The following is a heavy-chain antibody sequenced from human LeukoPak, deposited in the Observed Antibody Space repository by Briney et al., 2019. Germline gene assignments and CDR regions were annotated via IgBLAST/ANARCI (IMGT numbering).Heavy chain of an antibody. J-gene: IGHJ3*02. CDR3: ARSVSWGLLVRDDAFDI. V-gene: IGHV4-59*01. D-gene: IGHD2-21*01. CDR2: IYHSGTS. CDR1: DGSIRSYY. Sequence: SETLSLTCSVSDGSIRSYYWSWIRQPPGKGLEWIGYIYHSGTSNYNPSLKSRVTISIDTSENHFSLNLSSVTAADTAVYYCARSVSWGLLVRDDAFDIWGQGTMVTVSS.